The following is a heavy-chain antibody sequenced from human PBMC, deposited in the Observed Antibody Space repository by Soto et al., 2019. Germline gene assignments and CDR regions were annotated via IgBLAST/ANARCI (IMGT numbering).Heavy chain of an antibody. CDR2: IYHSGTT. CDR3: ARSLLTRSWYAGS. J-gene: IGHJ5*02. D-gene: IGHD6-13*01. V-gene: IGHV4-38-2*01. CDR1: GYSISSGYY. Sequence: ETLSLTCFVSGYSISSGYYWGWIRQPPGKGLEWIGSIYHSGTTYYNPSLKSRVTISLDTSRNQFSLKLTSVTAADKAVYYCARSLLTRSWYAGSWGQGTLVTVYS.